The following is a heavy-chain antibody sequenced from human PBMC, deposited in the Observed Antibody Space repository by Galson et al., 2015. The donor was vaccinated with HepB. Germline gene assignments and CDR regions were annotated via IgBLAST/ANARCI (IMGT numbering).Heavy chain of an antibody. CDR1: GGTFSSYA. CDR2: IIPILGIA. V-gene: IGHV1-69*04. Sequence: VKASCKASGGTFSSYAISWVRQAPGQGLEWMGRIIPILGIANYAQKFQGRVTITADKSTSTAYMELSSLRSEDTAVYYCARNIAVAGLYYFDYWGQGTLVTVSS. CDR3: ARNIAVAGLYYFDY. D-gene: IGHD6-19*01. J-gene: IGHJ4*02.